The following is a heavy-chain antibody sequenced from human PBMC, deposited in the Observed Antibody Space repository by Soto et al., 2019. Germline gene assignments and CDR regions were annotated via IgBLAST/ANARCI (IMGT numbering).Heavy chain of an antibody. V-gene: IGHV1-24*01. D-gene: IGHD6-19*01. CDR1: GYTLTELS. CDR2: FDPEDGET. Sequence: ASVKVSCKVSGYTLTELSMHWVRQAPGKGLEWMGGFDPEDGETIYAQKFQGRVTMTEDTSTDTAYMELSSLRSEDTAVYYCAMGGSGWYRLYYYGMDVWGQGTTVTVSS. CDR3: AMGGSGWYRLYYYGMDV. J-gene: IGHJ6*02.